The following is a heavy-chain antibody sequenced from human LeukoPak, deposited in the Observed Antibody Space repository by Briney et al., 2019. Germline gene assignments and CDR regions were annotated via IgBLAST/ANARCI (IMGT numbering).Heavy chain of an antibody. D-gene: IGHD3-22*01. CDR3: AREFYYESSAYGFEY. Sequence: ASVKVSCKASGYTFSSYSMHWVRQAPGQGLEWMGIINPSGGSTSYAQKFRGRVTMTRDTSTSTVYMELSSLRSEDTAVYYCAREFYYESSAYGFEYWGQGTLVTVSS. V-gene: IGHV1-46*01. J-gene: IGHJ4*02. CDR2: INPSGGST. CDR1: GYTFSSYS.